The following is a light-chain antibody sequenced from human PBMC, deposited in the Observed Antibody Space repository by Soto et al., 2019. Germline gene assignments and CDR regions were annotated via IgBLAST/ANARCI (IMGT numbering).Light chain of an antibody. Sequence: IVRTQSPGTLSLSPGERCTLSCRASQSVSSYLAWYQQKPGQAPRLLIYDASNRATGIPARFSGSGSGTDFTLTISSLEPEDFAVYYCQQRSNWPRLTFGEGTKVDIK. V-gene: IGKV3-11*01. CDR1: QSVSSY. CDR2: DAS. J-gene: IGKJ4*01. CDR3: QQRSNWPRLT.